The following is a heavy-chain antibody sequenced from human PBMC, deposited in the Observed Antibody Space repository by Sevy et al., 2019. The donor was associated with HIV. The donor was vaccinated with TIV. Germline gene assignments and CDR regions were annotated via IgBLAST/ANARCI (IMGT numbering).Heavy chain of an antibody. CDR1: GGSFSGYY. J-gene: IGHJ4*02. CDR2: INHSGST. Sequence: SETLSLTCAVYGGSFSGYYWSWIRQPPGKGLEWIGEINHSGSTNYKPSLKSRVTISVDTSKNQFSLKLSSVTAADTAVYYCARGRRNYYGSGSSGPCYFDYWGQGTLVTVSS. CDR3: ARGRRNYYGSGSSGPCYFDY. V-gene: IGHV4-34*01. D-gene: IGHD3-10*01.